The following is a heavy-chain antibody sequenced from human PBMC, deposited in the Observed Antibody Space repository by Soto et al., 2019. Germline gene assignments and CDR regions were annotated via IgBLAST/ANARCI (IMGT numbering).Heavy chain of an antibody. CDR1: GFTFSTYS. V-gene: IGHV3-21*01. D-gene: IGHD5-18*01. J-gene: IGHJ4*02. CDR2: IRNSSSYK. CDR3: VRDRGYNAFDY. Sequence: GGSLRLSCAASGFTFSTYSMNWVRQAPGKGLEWVACIRNSSSYKYYADSVKGRFTISRDNAENSLDLHMNRLRVEDTAVYYCVRDRGYNAFDYWGLGTLVTVSS.